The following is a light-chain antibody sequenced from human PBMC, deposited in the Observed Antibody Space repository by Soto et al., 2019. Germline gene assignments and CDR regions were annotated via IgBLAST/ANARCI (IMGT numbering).Light chain of an antibody. V-gene: IGLV2-23*02. CDR2: DVS. Sequence: QSVLTQPASVSGSPGQSITISCTGTSSDVGGYNYVSWYQQHPGKAPKLMIYDVSNRPSGVSNRFSGSKSGNTASLTISGLQSEDEADYYCCSYAGSSTFPYVFGTGTKVTVL. CDR3: CSYAGSSTFPYV. CDR1: SSDVGGYNY. J-gene: IGLJ1*01.